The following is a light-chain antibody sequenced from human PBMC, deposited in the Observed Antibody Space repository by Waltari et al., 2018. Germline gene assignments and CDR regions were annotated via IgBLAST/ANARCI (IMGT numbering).Light chain of an antibody. Sequence: ETMMTQSPYTLSVSVGERATLSCRASQSISSNLDWYQQKPGQAPRLLNFGVSTRATGIPARFSGSGSGTEFTLTISSLESEDFGIYYCQQYNNWPQEMYTFGQGTKLEI. CDR1: QSISSN. CDR3: QQYNNWPQEMYT. CDR2: GVS. V-gene: IGKV3D-15*01. J-gene: IGKJ2*01.